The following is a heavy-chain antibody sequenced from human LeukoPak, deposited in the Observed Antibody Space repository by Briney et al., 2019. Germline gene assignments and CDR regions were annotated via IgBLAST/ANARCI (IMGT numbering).Heavy chain of an antibody. CDR2: IVVGSDET. Sequence: ASVKVSCKASGSTFGSFAVQWVRQARGQRLEWMGRIVVGSDETQYAQRFQDRVIITRDKSTTTAYMELRSLRSEDTAVYYCAALLVGSSEFDFWGQGTLVTVSS. V-gene: IGHV1-58*01. J-gene: IGHJ4*02. CDR3: AALLVGSSEFDF. D-gene: IGHD1-26*01. CDR1: GSTFGSFA.